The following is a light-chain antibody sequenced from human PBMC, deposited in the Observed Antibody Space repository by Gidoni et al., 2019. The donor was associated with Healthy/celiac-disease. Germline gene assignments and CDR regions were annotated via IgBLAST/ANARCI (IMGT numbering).Light chain of an antibody. J-gene: IGKJ1*01. CDR3: QQYNNWPPAT. V-gene: IGKV3-15*01. CDR1: HSVSSN. CDR2: GAS. Sequence: EIVMTQSQATLSVSPRERATLTYRASHSVSSNLAGYQQKPAEAPRLLIYGASTSAACIAARCISSGSGTEFTLTISSLQSEDFAVYYCQQYNNWPPATFGQGTKVEIK.